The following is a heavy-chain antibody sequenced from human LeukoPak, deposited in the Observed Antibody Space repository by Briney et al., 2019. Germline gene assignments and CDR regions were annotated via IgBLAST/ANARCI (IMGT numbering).Heavy chain of an antibody. V-gene: IGHV5-51*01. J-gene: IGHJ3*02. Sequence: GESLKISCKGSGYSFTSYWIGWVRQMPGKGLEWMGIIYPGDSDTRYSPSFQGQVTISADKSISTAYLQWSSLKASDTAMYYCARDGAYDSSGNDAFDIWGQGTMVTVSS. CDR1: GYSFTSYW. D-gene: IGHD3-22*01. CDR3: ARDGAYDSSGNDAFDI. CDR2: IYPGDSDT.